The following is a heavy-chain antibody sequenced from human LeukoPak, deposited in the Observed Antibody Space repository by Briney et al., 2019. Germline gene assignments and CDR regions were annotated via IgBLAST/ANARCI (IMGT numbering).Heavy chain of an antibody. CDR3: ARTYDFWSGRENNWFDP. Sequence: ASVKVSCKASGYTFTSYATHWVRQAPGQRLEWMGWINAGNGNTKYSQKFQGRVTITRDTSASTAYMELSSLRSEDTAVYYCARTYDFWSGRENNWFDPWGQGTLVTVSS. V-gene: IGHV1-3*01. J-gene: IGHJ5*02. CDR1: GYTFTSYA. CDR2: INAGNGNT. D-gene: IGHD3-3*01.